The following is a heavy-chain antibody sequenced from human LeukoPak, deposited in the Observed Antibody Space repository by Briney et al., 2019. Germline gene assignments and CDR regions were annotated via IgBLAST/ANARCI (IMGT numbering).Heavy chain of an antibody. J-gene: IGHJ3*02. D-gene: IGHD6-13*01. CDR2: ITRGSIYT. V-gene: IGHV3-21*04. CDR3: AKDKIAAAGTSPSTAFDI. CDR1: GFTFSNYN. Sequence: GGSLRLSCAASGFTFSNYNMNWVRQTPGKGLEWVSSITRGSIYTFYADSVKGRFTISRDNAKNSLYLQMNSLRAEDTALYYCAKDKIAAAGTSPSTAFDIWGQGTMVTVSS.